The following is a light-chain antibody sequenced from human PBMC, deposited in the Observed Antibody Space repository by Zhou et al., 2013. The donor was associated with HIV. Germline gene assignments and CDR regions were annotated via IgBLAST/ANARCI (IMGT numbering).Light chain of an antibody. CDR1: QDITHY. V-gene: IGKV1-17*03. J-gene: IGKJ1*01. CDR3: LQHNSTRT. CDR2: AAS. Sequence: DIQMTQSPSSLSASVGDRVTITCRASQDITHYLAWFQQKPGKAPKRLIYAASSLQSGVPSRFSGSGSGTEFTLTISSLQPEDFATYYCLQHNSTRTFGQGTKVEFK.